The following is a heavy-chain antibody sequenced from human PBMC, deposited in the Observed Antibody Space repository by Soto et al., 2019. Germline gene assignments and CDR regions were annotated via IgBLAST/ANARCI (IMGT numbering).Heavy chain of an antibody. D-gene: IGHD3-10*01. CDR3: AXQRAGYGSGSDTYYFDF. CDR1: GFTFNTYA. V-gene: IGHV3-23*01. CDR2: LSGSGGTT. J-gene: IGHJ4*02. Sequence: GGSLRLSCSTSGFTFNTYAMNWVRQAPGKGLEWVSALSGSGGTTYYADSVRGRFTISRDNSKNTLFLQMNSLRAEDTALYYCAXQRAGYGSGSDTYYFDFWGQGTLVTVSS.